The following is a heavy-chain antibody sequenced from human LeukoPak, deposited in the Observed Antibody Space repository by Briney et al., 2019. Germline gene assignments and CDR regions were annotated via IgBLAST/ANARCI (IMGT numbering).Heavy chain of an antibody. V-gene: IGHV3-13*01. Sequence: PGRSLRLSCAASGFTFDDYAMHWVRQAPGKGLEWVSAVGIAADTFYPGSVKGRFTISRENAKNSLYLQMNSLRVEDTAVYYCVRQKKSHGNFDYWGQGTLVTVSS. J-gene: IGHJ4*02. CDR1: GFTFDDYA. D-gene: IGHD1-26*01. CDR3: VRQKKSHGNFDY. CDR2: VGIAADT.